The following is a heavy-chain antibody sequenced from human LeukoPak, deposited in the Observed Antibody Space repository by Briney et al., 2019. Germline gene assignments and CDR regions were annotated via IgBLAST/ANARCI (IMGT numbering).Heavy chain of an antibody. CDR3: ARDQYYYDSSGYYYGENWFDP. D-gene: IGHD3-22*01. Sequence: PGGSLRLSCAASGFTFSSYAMHWVRQAPGKGLEWVAVISYDGSNKYYADSVKGRFTISRDNSKNTLYLQMNSLRAEDTAVYYCARDQYYYDSSGYYYGENWFDPWGQGTLVTVSS. V-gene: IGHV3-30*04. J-gene: IGHJ5*02. CDR1: GFTFSSYA. CDR2: ISYDGSNK.